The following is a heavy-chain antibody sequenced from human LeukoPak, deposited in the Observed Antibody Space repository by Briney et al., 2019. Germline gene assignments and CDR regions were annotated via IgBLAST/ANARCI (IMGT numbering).Heavy chain of an antibody. D-gene: IGHD6-13*01. CDR2: IYYSGST. V-gene: IGHV4-30-4*01. CDR3: ARAESDQQQLVSYYFDY. CDR1: GGSISSGDYY. Sequence: SETLSLTCTVSGGSISSGDYYWSWIRQPPGKGLEWIGYIYYSGSTYYNPSLKSRVTISVDTSKNQFSLKLSSVTAADTAVYYCARAESDQQQLVSYYFDYWGQGTLVTVSS. J-gene: IGHJ4*02.